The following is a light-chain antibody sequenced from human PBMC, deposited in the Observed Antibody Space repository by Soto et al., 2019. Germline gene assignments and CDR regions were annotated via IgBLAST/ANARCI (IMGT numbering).Light chain of an antibody. CDR3: QQYNTYTAT. Sequence: DIQMTQSPSTLSASVGDRVTITCRASQTISYFLAWYQQKPGKAPNLLIYKASTLKSGVPSRFRGSGSGTEFTLIISSLQPDDFATYYCQQYNTYTATFGQGTKVEIK. V-gene: IGKV1-5*03. CDR2: KAS. CDR1: QTISYF. J-gene: IGKJ1*01.